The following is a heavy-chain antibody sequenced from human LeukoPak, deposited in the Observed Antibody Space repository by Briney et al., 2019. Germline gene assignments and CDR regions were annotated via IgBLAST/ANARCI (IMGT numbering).Heavy chain of an antibody. CDR2: IYISGST. J-gene: IGHJ3*02. V-gene: IGHV4-61*02. D-gene: IGHD6-13*01. CDR1: GGSISSGTYY. Sequence: PSETLSLTCTVSGGSISSGTYYWSWIRQPAGKGLEWIGRIYISGSTNYNPSLKSRVTISLDTSKNQFSLKLSSVTAADTAVYYCARSAAALKYALDIWGQGTMVTVSS. CDR3: ARSAAALKYALDI.